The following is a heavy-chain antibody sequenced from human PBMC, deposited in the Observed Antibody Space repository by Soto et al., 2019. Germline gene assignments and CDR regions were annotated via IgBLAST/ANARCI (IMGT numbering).Heavy chain of an antibody. CDR1: GGSIIRDGYY. Sequence: PSPTPSLTCTVSGGSIIRDGYYWSWINKQPRKGLGMIGYIYYSGSTYYNPSLKSRVTISVDTSKNQFSLKLSSVTAADTAVYYCARDTRRYCSGGSCYYYYGMDVWGQGTTVTVSS. CDR3: ARDTRRYCSGGSCYYYYGMDV. D-gene: IGHD2-15*01. V-gene: IGHV4-31*03. CDR2: IYYSGST. J-gene: IGHJ6*02.